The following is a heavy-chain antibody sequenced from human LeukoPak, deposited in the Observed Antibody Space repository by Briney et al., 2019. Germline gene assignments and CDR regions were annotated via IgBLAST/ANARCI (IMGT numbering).Heavy chain of an antibody. V-gene: IGHV3-48*03. D-gene: IGHD4-23*01. CDR3: ARMDYAGNWPDF. CDR1: GFRFTTYE. CDR2: ISSSGGAS. J-gene: IGHJ4*02. Sequence: SGGSLRLSCAASGFRFTTYEMNWVRQAPGKGLEWIPYISSSGGASYYADSVKGRFTVSRDNAKDSLYLQMSSLRAEDSTVYYCARMDYAGNWPDFWGQGTLVTVSS.